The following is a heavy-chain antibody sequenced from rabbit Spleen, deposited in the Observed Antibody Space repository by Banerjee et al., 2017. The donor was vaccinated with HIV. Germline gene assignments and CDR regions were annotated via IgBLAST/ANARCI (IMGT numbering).Heavy chain of an antibody. V-gene: IGHV1S45*01. J-gene: IGHJ4*01. CDR2: IYAGDGST. Sequence: QEQLVESGGGLVKPGASLTLTCIASGVSFSGSSYMCWVRQAPGKGPEWIACIYAGDGSTYYANWAKGRITVSKASSTTVTLQMTSLTAADTATFFCARGYTYSYVGIAHVTDYFNLWGQGTLVTVS. CDR3: ARGYTYSYVGIAHVTDYFNL. CDR1: GVSFSGSSY. D-gene: IGHD6-1*01.